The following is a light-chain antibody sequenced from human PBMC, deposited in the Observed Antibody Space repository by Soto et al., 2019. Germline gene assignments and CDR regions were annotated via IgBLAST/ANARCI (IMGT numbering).Light chain of an antibody. Sequence: QAVVTQPPSASGTPGQRVTISCSGSSSNIGSNTVNWYQQLPGTAPKLLIYSNNQRPSGVPDRFSGSKSGTSASLAISGLQSEDEADYYCAAWDDSRNYVFGTGTKVTVL. CDR2: SNN. J-gene: IGLJ1*01. V-gene: IGLV1-44*01. CDR3: AAWDDSRNYV. CDR1: SSNIGSNT.